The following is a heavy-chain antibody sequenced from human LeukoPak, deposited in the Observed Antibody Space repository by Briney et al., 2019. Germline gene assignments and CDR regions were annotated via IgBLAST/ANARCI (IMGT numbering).Heavy chain of an antibody. V-gene: IGHV4-34*01. Sequence: SETLSLTCAVYGGSFSGYYWSWIRQPPGKGLEWIGEINHSGSTNYNPSLKSRVTISVDTSKNQFSLKLSSVTAADTAVYYCARRGRTGVGRFDPWGQGTLVTVSS. CDR1: GGSFSGYY. CDR3: ARRGRTGVGRFDP. CDR2: INHSGST. D-gene: IGHD3-10*01. J-gene: IGHJ5*02.